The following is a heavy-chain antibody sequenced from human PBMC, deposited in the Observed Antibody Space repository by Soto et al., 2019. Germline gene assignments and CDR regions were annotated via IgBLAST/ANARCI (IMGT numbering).Heavy chain of an antibody. D-gene: IGHD1-1*01. J-gene: IGHJ3*01. CDR1: GFTFSSYR. CDR2: ISSNDFYT. V-gene: IGHV3-21*01. Sequence: EVQLVESGGGLVKPGGSLRLSCAASGFTFSSYRMNWVRQAPGKGLEWVASISSNDFYTDFADSVKGRFTISRDNVNNSVFLQLNSLSAEDTGIYYCARYDAFKASDLWGRGTMVIVSS. CDR3: ARYDAFKASDL.